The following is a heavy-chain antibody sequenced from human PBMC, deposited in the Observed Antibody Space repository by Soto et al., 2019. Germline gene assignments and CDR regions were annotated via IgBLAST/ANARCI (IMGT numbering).Heavy chain of an antibody. V-gene: IGHV4-59*01. D-gene: IGHD3-10*01. Sequence: SETLSLTCTVSGGSISSYYWSWIRQPPGKGLEWVGYGYYSGSTNYNPSLKPRVTISVDTSKNQFSLKLSSVTAADTAVYYCARGYPGRSYYGSGSYYGVYYDYWGQGTLVTVSS. CDR3: ARGYPGRSYYGSGSYYGVYYDY. CDR1: GGSISSYY. J-gene: IGHJ4*02. CDR2: GYYSGST.